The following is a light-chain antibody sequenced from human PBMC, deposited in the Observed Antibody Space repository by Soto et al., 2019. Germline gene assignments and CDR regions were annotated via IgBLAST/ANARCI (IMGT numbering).Light chain of an antibody. Sequence: DIQMTQSPSSLSASVGDRVTVTCRASQSVTNFLNWYQQKPGKAPKLLIYAASSLQSGVPSRFSGSRSGTDFTLTISSLQPDDFATYYCQQTYSTPQTFGQGTKV. J-gene: IGKJ1*01. V-gene: IGKV1-39*01. CDR1: QSVTNF. CDR2: AAS. CDR3: QQTYSTPQT.